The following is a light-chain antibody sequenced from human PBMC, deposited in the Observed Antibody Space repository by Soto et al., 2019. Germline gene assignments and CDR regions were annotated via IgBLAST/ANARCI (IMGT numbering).Light chain of an antibody. J-gene: IGLJ1*01. Sequence: QSVLTQPPSASGSRGQRDTISCSGTSSNIGNNYVYWYQQVPGTAPKLLIYRNNQRPSGVPDRFSGSKSGISASLAVSGLRSEDDTDYYCAAWDDSLSAYAFGTGTKVTVL. CDR2: RNN. V-gene: IGLV1-47*01. CDR1: SSNIGNNY. CDR3: AAWDDSLSAYA.